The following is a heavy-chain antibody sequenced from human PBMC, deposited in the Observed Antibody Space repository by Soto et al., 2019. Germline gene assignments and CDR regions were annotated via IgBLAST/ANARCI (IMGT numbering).Heavy chain of an antibody. CDR2: ISGSGSTI. Sequence: EEILVESGGGLVQPGGSLRLSCAASGFSLSGYEMNWVRQAPGRGLEGVAYISGSGSTIYYAESVKGRFTISRDDASNLLSLQMNRLRGEDTAVYYCTRDGVSISEARRTYNGMDVWGQGATVTVSS. CDR1: GFSLSGYE. CDR3: TRDGVSISEARRTYNGMDV. J-gene: IGHJ6*02. V-gene: IGHV3-48*03. D-gene: IGHD1-7*01.